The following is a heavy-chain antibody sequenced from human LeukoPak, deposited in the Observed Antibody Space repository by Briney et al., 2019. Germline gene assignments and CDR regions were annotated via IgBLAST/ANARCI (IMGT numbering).Heavy chain of an antibody. CDR3: ARVDGYYDSSGYYYYYYYMDV. D-gene: IGHD3-22*01. Sequence: PSETLSLTCAVYGGSFSGYYWGWIRQPPGKGLEWIGSIYYSGSTYYNPSLKSRVTISVDTSKNQFSLKLSSVTAADTAVYYCARVDGYYDSSGYYYYYYYMDVWGKGTTVTVSS. CDR2: IYYSGST. J-gene: IGHJ6*03. V-gene: IGHV4-34*01. CDR1: GGSFSGYY.